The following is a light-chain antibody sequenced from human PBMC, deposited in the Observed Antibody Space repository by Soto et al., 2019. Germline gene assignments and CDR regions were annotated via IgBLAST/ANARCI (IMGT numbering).Light chain of an antibody. CDR3: QQYNYWPLT. CDR1: QSVDSN. CDR2: GAS. J-gene: IGKJ4*01. V-gene: IGKV3D-15*01. Sequence: EIVMTQSPATLSVSPGDGATLSCRASQSVDSNLAWYQQKPGQTPRLLIYGASTRPTGIPARFSGSGSGTEFTLTSISLQSEDSAVYYCQQYNYWPLTFGGGTKVEIK.